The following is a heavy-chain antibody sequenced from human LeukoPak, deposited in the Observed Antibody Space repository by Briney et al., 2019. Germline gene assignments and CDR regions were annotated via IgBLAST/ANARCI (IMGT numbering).Heavy chain of an antibody. CDR1: GFTFSSYS. D-gene: IGHD2-15*01. J-gene: IGHJ4*02. CDR3: ARVRCSGGSCFFLDY. CDR2: ISSSSSYI. Sequence: PGGSLRLSCAASGFTFSSYSVNWVRQAPGKGLEWVSSISSSSSYIYYADSVKGRFTISRDNAKNSLYLQMNSLRAEDTAVYYCARVRCSGGSCFFLDYWGQGTLVTVSS. V-gene: IGHV3-21*01.